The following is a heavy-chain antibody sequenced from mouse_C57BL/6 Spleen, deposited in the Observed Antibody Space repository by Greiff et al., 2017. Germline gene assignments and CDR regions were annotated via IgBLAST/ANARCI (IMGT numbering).Heavy chain of an antibody. CDR2: IDPADSYT. J-gene: IGHJ1*03. D-gene: IGHD1-1*01. CDR3: ARGLITTVVGRYFDV. CDR1: GYTFTSYW. V-gene: IGHV1-69*01. Sequence: VQLQQPGAELVMPGASVKLSCKASGYTFTSYWMHWVKQRPGQGLEWIGEIDPADSYTNYNQKFKGKSTLTVDKSSSTAYMQLSSLTSADSSVYYCARGLITTVVGRYFDVWGTGTTVTVSS.